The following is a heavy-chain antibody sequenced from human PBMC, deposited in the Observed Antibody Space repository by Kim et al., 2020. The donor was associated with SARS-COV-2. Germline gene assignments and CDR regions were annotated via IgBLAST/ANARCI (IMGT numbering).Heavy chain of an antibody. V-gene: IGHV3-15*01. Sequence: GGSLRLSCAASGFTFSNAWMSWVRQAPGKGLEWVGRIKSKTDGGTTDYAAPGKGRFTISRDESKNTLYVQIHSLKTEDTAGYYCTTDLVVVPAAPLDYWGQGTLVTVSS. D-gene: IGHD2-2*01. CDR3: TTDLVVVPAAPLDY. CDR1: GFTFSNAW. J-gene: IGHJ4*02. CDR2: IKSKTDGGTT.